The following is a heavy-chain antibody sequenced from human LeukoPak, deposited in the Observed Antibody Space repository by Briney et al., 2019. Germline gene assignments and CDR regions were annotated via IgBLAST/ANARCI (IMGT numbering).Heavy chain of an antibody. Sequence: PGGSLRLSWAASGFTVCSNYMSWVRQAPGKGLEWVSVIYSGGSTYYADSVKGTFTISRDNSKNTLYLQVDSLRAEDTAVYYGARDSGTMVRGVPYNWFDPGGQGTLVTVSS. CDR1: GFTVCSNY. J-gene: IGHJ5*02. CDR3: ARDSGTMVRGVPYNWFDP. CDR2: IYSGGST. V-gene: IGHV3-66*01. D-gene: IGHD3-10*01.